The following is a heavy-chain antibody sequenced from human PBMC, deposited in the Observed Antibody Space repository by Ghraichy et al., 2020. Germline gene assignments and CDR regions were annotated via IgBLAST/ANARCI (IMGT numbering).Heavy chain of an antibody. J-gene: IGHJ5*02. CDR1: GFTFSSYW. CDR3: ARRVVVSAGDWFDP. D-gene: IGHD2-15*01. V-gene: IGHV3-7*01. Sequence: GGSLRLSCAASGFTFSSYWMTWVRQAPGKGLEGVANIKQDGTAQYYVGSVKGRFTISRDNAKNSLYLQMNTLRAEDTAVYYCARRVVVSAGDWFDPWGQGTLVTVSS. CDR2: IKQDGTAQ.